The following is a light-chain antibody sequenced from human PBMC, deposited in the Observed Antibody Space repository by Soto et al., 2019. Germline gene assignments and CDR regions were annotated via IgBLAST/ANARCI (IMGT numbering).Light chain of an antibody. CDR2: RNN. CDR1: SSNIGSNY. CDR3: AAWDDSLRGPV. V-gene: IGLV1-47*01. J-gene: IGLJ2*01. Sequence: QAVVTQPPSASGTPGQRVTISCSGSSSNIGSNYVYWYQQLPGTAPKLLIYRNNQRPSGVPDRFSGSKSGTSASLAISGLRSADEADYYCAAWDDSLRGPVFGGGTKLTVL.